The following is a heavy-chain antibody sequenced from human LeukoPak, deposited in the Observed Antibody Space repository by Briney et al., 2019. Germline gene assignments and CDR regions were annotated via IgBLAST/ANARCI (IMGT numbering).Heavy chain of an antibody. V-gene: IGHV4-39*01. CDR2: IYYSGST. CDR3: ARRDSYSGGWFDP. CDR1: GGSISSNNYY. D-gene: IGHD2-15*01. J-gene: IGHJ5*02. Sequence: PSETLSLTCTASGGSISSNNYYWGWVRQPPGEGLDLIGTIYYSGSTYYNPSLKSRVTISVDTSKNQFSLKLSSVTAADTAVYYCARRDSYSGGWFDPWGQGTLVTVSS.